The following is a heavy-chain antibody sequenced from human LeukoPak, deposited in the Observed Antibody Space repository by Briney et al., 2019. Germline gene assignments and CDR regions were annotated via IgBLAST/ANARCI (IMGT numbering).Heavy chain of an antibody. CDR3: ARLLEGELGLEDY. V-gene: IGHV3-23*01. Sequence: GSLRLSCAASGFTFSSYAMSWVRQAPGKGLEWVSAISGSGGSTYYADSVKGRFTISRDNSKNTLYLQMNSLRAEDTAVYYCARLLEGELGLEDYWGQGTLVTVSS. CDR1: GFTFSSYA. CDR2: ISGSGGST. D-gene: IGHD7-27*01. J-gene: IGHJ4*02.